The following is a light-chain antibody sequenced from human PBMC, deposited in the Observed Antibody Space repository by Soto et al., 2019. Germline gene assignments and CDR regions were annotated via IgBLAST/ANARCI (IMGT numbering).Light chain of an antibody. V-gene: IGKV3-20*01. CDR3: QLYGTSPMFT. Sequence: EIVLTQSPGTLSLSPGERATLSCRASQSVSNNSLAWYLQKPGQAPRLLIYSAYSRATGIPDRFSGSGSGTDFTLTISRLEPEDFAVYYCQLYGTSPMFTFGRGTRLEIK. J-gene: IGKJ2*01. CDR1: QSVSNNS. CDR2: SAY.